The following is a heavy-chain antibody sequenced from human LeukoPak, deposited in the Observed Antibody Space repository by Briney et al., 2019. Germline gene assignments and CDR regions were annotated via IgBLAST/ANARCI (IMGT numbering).Heavy chain of an antibody. CDR3: ARDPIVGDTGGGDY. CDR2: ISSSNTCI. J-gene: IGHJ4*02. Sequence: GSLRLSCAASGFTFSSYSMNWVRQAPGKGLEWVSSISSSNTCIYYADSVKGRFTISRDNAKDALYLQMNSLRVDDTAIYYCARDPIVGDTGGGDYWGQGTLVTVSS. D-gene: IGHD1-26*01. CDR1: GFTFSSYS. V-gene: IGHV3-21*01.